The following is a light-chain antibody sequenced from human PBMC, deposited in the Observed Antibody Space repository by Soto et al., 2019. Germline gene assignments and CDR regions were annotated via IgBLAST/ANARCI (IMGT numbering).Light chain of an antibody. CDR3: HRSYSTLWT. Sequence: DIQMTQSPSSLSASVGDRVTITCRASQSIISYLNWYQQKPGKAPKLLIYSASSLQSGVPSRFSGSGSGTDFTLTISSLQPEYFATYYYHRSYSTLWTFGQGNKVDIK. V-gene: IGKV1-39*01. CDR2: SAS. J-gene: IGKJ1*01. CDR1: QSIISY.